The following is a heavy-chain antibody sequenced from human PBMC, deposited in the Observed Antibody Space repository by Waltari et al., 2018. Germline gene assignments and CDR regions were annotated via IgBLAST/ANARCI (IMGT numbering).Heavy chain of an antibody. CDR1: GFTVSNNY. CDR2: MYICGYT. J-gene: IGHJ4*02. CDR3: ARNPRYDSPD. Sequence: EVQLAESGGGLVQPGGSLRISCSASGFTVSNNYMSWVRQAPGKGLEWVALMYICGYTKYADSVKGRFTISRDNSKNTLYLQMNSLRVEYTAVYYCARNPRYDSPDWGQGTLVTVSS. D-gene: IGHD3-22*01. V-gene: IGHV3-66*02.